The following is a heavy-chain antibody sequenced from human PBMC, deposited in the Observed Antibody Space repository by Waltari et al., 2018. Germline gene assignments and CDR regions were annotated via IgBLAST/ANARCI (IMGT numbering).Heavy chain of an antibody. D-gene: IGHD3-10*01. J-gene: IGHJ4*02. CDR1: GDSIPRGPYY. V-gene: IGHV4-61*02. CDR2: IFASGST. Sequence: QVQLQESGPGLVEPSQTLSPACSVSGDSIPRGPYYWSWVRQPAGRGLEWLGRIFASGSTDYNPSLKSRVTISVDTSKSQVSLNLTSLTAADSAVYYCARTLEKTYGGWYFDSWGQGTRVTVSS. CDR3: ARTLEKTYGGWYFDS.